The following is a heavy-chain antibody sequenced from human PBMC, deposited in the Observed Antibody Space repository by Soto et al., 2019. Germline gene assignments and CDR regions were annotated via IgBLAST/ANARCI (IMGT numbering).Heavy chain of an antibody. Sequence: GGSLRLSCAASGFTFSSYAMSWVRQAPGKGLEWVSAISGSGGSTYYADSVKGRFTISRDNSKNTLYLQMNSLRAEDTAVYYCAKDPRSGYYGSGSYPDYWGQGTLVTVSS. D-gene: IGHD3-10*01. CDR2: ISGSGGST. CDR3: AKDPRSGYYGSGSYPDY. J-gene: IGHJ4*02. V-gene: IGHV3-23*01. CDR1: GFTFSSYA.